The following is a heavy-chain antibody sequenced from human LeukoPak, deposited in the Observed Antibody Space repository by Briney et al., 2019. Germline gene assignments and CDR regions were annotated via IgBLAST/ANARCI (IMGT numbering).Heavy chain of an antibody. D-gene: IGHD2-21*01. J-gene: IGHJ4*02. CDR3: TRSVQNGHIDY. V-gene: IGHV1-46*01. Sequence: ASVKVSCKTSGYSFTNYGITWVRQAPGQGLEWMGIINPSGGSTSYAQKFQGRVTMTRDTSTSTVYMELSSLRSEDTAVYYCTRSVQNGHIDYWGQGTLSPSPQ. CDR1: GYSFTNYG. CDR2: INPSGGST.